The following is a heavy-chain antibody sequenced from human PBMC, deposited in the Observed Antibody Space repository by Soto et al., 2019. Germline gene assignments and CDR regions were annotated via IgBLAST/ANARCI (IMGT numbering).Heavy chain of an antibody. Sequence: GGSLRLSCAASGFTFSNAWMNWVRQAPGKGLEWVGRIKSKTDGGTTDYAAPVKGRFTISRDDSKNTLYLQMNSLKTEDTAVYYCTTARKQQLVYYYYYYGMDVWGQGTTVTVSS. J-gene: IGHJ6*02. D-gene: IGHD6-13*01. CDR3: TTARKQQLVYYYYYYGMDV. CDR1: GFTFSNAW. V-gene: IGHV3-15*07. CDR2: IKSKTDGGTT.